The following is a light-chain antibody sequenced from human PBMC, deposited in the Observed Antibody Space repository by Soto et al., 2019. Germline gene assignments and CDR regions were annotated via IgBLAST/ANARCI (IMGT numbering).Light chain of an antibody. V-gene: IGKV3-15*01. CDR3: QQHNSWPYT. Sequence: EIVMTQSPGTLSVSPGERATLSCRASQSVSSSLDWYQQKPGQAPRLLIYRASTRATDIPARFSGSGSGTEFTLTISSLRSEDFAVYYCQQHNSWPYTFGQGTKLEIK. CDR1: QSVSSS. J-gene: IGKJ2*01. CDR2: RAS.